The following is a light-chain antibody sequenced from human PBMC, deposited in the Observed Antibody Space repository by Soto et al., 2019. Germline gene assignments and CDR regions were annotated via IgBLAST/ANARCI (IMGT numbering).Light chain of an antibody. CDR2: DVS. CDR3: QQYSYYST. CDR1: ESLNGR. J-gene: IGKJ1*01. Sequence: DIQMTQSPSTLSSSIGDRVTITCRASESLNGRLAWYQQRPGQAPNLLIYDVSTLESGVPSRFSGSGSRTAFTLTIGGLQPDDFATYYCQQYSYYSTFGPGTKVDMK. V-gene: IGKV1-5*01.